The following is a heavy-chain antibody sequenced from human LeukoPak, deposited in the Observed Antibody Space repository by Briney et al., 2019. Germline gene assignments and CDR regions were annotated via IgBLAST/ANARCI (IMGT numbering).Heavy chain of an antibody. J-gene: IGHJ4*02. D-gene: IGHD2-2*01. CDR1: GFTVSSHD. V-gene: IGHV3-66*01. CDR2: IYIDGST. CDR3: ARGGVRDCSSTSCYHD. Sequence: GGSLRLSCAASGFTVSSHDMSWVRQAPGKGLEWVSAIYIDGSTDYAEFVKGRFTISRDSSKNTLFLQMINRRAEDTAVYYCARGGVRDCSSTSCYHDWGQGTLVTVSS.